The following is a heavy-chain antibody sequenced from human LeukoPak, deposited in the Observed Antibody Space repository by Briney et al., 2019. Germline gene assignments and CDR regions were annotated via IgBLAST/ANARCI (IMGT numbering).Heavy chain of an antibody. V-gene: IGHV1-18*01. CDR1: GYTFTSYG. D-gene: IGHD6-19*01. Sequence: GASVKVSCKASGYTFTSYGISWVRQAPGQGLEWMGWISAYNGNTNYAQKLQGRVTMTTDTSTSTAYMELRSLRSDDTAVYYCAREDRLIAVAGTGIDYWGQGTLVTVSS. J-gene: IGHJ4*02. CDR2: ISAYNGNT. CDR3: AREDRLIAVAGTGIDY.